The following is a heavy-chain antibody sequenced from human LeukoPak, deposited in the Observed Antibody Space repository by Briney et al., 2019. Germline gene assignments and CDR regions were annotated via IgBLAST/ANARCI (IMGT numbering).Heavy chain of an antibody. CDR1: GFTFSSYA. D-gene: IGHD4-23*01. Sequence: GGSMRLSCAASGFTFSSYAMSWVRQAPGKGLEWVSGISGSGGSTDYADSVRGRFTLSRDNSKNTLYLQMNSLRAEDTAVYYCASLYGGNAYWGQGTLVTVSS. J-gene: IGHJ4*02. V-gene: IGHV3-23*01. CDR3: ASLYGGNAY. CDR2: ISGSGGST.